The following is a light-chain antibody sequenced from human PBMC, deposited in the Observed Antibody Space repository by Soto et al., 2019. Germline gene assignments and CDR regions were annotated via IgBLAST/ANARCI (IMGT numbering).Light chain of an antibody. V-gene: IGKV3D-15*03. CDR2: AAS. Sequence: EIVMTQSPATLSLSPGERATLSCRASQRVSTNLAWYQQKPGQAPRLLIYAASVRATGIPARFSCSGSGTEFTLTISIMQSEDFAVYYCQQYEERRPHLSFGGGTKVEIK. J-gene: IGKJ4*01. CDR1: QRVSTN. CDR3: QQYEERRPHLS.